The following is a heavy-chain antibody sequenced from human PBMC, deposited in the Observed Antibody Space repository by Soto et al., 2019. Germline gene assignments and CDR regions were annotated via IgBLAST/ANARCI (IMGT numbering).Heavy chain of an antibody. CDR1: GGSISSYY. CDR3: ARDLWGYCGTDCYPLDV. CDR2: IYYSGST. Sequence: SETMSLTCTVSGGSISSYYWSWIRQPTGKGLEWIGYIYYSGSTDYNPSFKSRVTISVDTSKNQFSLKLNSVTAADTAVYYCARDLWGYCGTDCYPLDVWGQGTTVTVSS. V-gene: IGHV4-59*01. D-gene: IGHD2-21*02. J-gene: IGHJ6*02.